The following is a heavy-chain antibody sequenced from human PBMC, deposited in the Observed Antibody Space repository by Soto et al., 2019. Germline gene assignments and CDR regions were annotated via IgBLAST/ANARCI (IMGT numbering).Heavy chain of an antibody. CDR1: GYTFTGYY. CDR3: ASGPYYYGMDV. J-gene: IGHJ6*02. CDR2: INPNNGGT. Sequence: GASVKVSCKASGYTFTGYYIHWVRQAPGQGLEWMGWINPNNGGTNYAQKFQGWVTMTRDTSISTAYMELSRLRSDDTAVYYCASGPYYYGMDVWGQGTKVTVSS. V-gene: IGHV1-2*04.